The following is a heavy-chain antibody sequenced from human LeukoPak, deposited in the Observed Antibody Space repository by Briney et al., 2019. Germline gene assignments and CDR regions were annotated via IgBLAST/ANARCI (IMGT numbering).Heavy chain of an antibody. CDR3: ARDLGTFYEASYYYYYYGMDV. CDR1: GFTFSSYW. CDR2: INTDGSST. Sequence: GGSLRLSCAASGFTFSSYWMHWVRHAPGKGLVWVSRINTDGSSTSYADSVKGRFTISRDNAKNSLYLQMNSLRAEDTAVYYCARDLGTFYEASYYYYYYGMDVWGQGTTVTVSS. D-gene: IGHD5/OR15-5a*01. J-gene: IGHJ6*02. V-gene: IGHV3-74*01.